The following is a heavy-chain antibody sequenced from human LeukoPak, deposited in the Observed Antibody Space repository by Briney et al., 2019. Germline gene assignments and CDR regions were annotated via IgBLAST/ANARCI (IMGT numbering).Heavy chain of an antibody. CDR3: ARVVPYYYYGMDV. CDR2: IYPGDSDT. J-gene: IGHJ6*02. V-gene: IGHV5-51*01. CDR1: GYSFTSYW. Sequence: GESLRISCKGSGYSFTSYWIGWVRQMPGKGLEWMGIIYPGDSDTRYSPSFQGQVTISADKSISTAYLQWSSLKASDTAMYYCARVVPYYYYGMDVWGQGTTVTVSS. D-gene: IGHD2-15*01.